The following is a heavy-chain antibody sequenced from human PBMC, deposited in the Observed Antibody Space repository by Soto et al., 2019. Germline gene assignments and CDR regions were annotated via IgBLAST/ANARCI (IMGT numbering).Heavy chain of an antibody. V-gene: IGHV4-30-4*01. Sequence: CLICTVSGGPISSGDYYWSWIRQPPGKGMECIGDIYYSRNPYYNPPLKKRVTKSVDNCKNKFSLKLSCVTDPDTGVYYCARAGIAALPRALRDAFDIWGQGTLGTVSS. CDR3: ARAGIAALPRALRDAFDI. CDR1: GGPISSGDYY. CDR2: IYYSRNP. J-gene: IGHJ3*02. D-gene: IGHD6-6*01.